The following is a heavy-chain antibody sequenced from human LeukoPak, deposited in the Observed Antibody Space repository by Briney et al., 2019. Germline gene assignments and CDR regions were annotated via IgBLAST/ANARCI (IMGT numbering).Heavy chain of an antibody. Sequence: SETLSLTCTVSGGSISSYYWSWIRQPAGKGLEWIGRIYTSGSTNYNPSLKSRVTMSVDTSKNQFSLKLSSVTAADTAVYYCARNQRGYCSSTSCYSAFDYWGQGTLVTVSS. J-gene: IGHJ4*02. CDR3: ARNQRGYCSSTSCYSAFDY. D-gene: IGHD2-2*01. V-gene: IGHV4-4*07. CDR1: GGSISSYY. CDR2: IYTSGST.